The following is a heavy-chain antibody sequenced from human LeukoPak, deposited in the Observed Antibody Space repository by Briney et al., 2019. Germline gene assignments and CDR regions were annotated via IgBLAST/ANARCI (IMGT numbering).Heavy chain of an antibody. CDR2: ISSSSSTI. J-gene: IGHJ6*02. CDR3: ARDLRPLTSYYGMDV. V-gene: IGHV3-48*02. CDR1: GFTFSSYS. Sequence: GGSLRLSCAASGFTFSSYSMNWVRQAPGKGLEWVSYISSSSSTIYYADSVKGRFTISRDNAKNSLYLQMNSLRDEDTAVYYCARDLRPLTSYYGMDVWGQGTTVTVSS. D-gene: IGHD4-17*01.